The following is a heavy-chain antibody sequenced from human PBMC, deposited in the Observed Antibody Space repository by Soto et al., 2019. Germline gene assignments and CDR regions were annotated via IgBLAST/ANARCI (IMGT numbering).Heavy chain of an antibody. D-gene: IGHD6-13*01. CDR2: ILSSGST. CDR3: SREQGVAAAGIVWCDP. CDR1: GGSLNGYH. V-gene: IGHV4-4*07. Sequence: PSETLSRTFSVCGGSLNGYHWSWIRQPAGQGLDCIGHILSSGSTNYLPSLRGQVTLSVHTSKIQFSLLLLSVTAAHTAVYYCSREQGVAAAGIVWCDPGGQGSLVTVAS. J-gene: IGHJ5*02.